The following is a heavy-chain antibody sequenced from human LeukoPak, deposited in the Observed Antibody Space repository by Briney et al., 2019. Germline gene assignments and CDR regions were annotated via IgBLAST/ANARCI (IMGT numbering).Heavy chain of an antibody. D-gene: IGHD5-18*01. J-gene: IGHJ6*03. Sequence: PSETMSLTCTVSAGSISGFFWSWIRQPPGKGLEWIGYISYSGSTNYNPSLKSRVTISSDTSKNQVSLKLSSVTAADTAVYYCARTYRYGSFPVYHYNMDVWGKGTTVTVSS. CDR2: ISYSGST. CDR1: AGSISGFF. V-gene: IGHV4-59*01. CDR3: ARTYRYGSFPVYHYNMDV.